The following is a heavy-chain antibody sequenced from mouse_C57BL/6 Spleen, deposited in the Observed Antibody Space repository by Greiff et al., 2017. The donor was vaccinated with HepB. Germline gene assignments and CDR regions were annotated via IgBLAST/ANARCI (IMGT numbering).Heavy chain of an antibody. Sequence: VQLQQPGPELVKPGASVKLSCKASGYTFTSYWMHWVKQRPGQGLEWIGNINPSNGGTNYNEKFKSKATLTVDKSSSTAYMQLSSLTSEDSAVYYCASWGSNYVWYFDVWGTGTTVTVSS. CDR1: GYTFTSYW. D-gene: IGHD2-5*01. V-gene: IGHV1-53*01. CDR2: INPSNGGT. CDR3: ASWGSNYVWYFDV. J-gene: IGHJ1*03.